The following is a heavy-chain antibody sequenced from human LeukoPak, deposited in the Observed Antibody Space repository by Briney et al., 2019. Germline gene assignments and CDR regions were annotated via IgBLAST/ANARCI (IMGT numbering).Heavy chain of an antibody. CDR2: ISYDGINK. CDR3: AKSEEDAWSDAFDI. V-gene: IGHV3-30*18. J-gene: IGHJ3*02. D-gene: IGHD2-15*01. Sequence: PGGSLRLSCAASGFTFRNYDMNWVRQAPGKGLEWVAVISYDGINKYYADSVKGRFTISRDNSKNTLYLQMNSLRPEDTALYYRAKSEEDAWSDAFDIWGQGAMVTVSS. CDR1: GFTFRNYD.